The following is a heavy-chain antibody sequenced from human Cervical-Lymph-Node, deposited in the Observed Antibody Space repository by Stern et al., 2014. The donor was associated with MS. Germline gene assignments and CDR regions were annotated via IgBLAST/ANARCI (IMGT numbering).Heavy chain of an antibody. CDR3: ARERQQYCNSEGCSYWYFDL. J-gene: IGHJ2*01. D-gene: IGHD2/OR15-2a*01. CDR2: IYHSGAS. V-gene: IGHV4-4*02. CDR1: GGSVSSTNW. Sequence: VQLQESGPGLVKPSGTLSLTCAVSGGSVSSTNWWSWVRQSPGKGLEWIGNIYHSGASNYRPSLRSRFSIPLATSKNHLSLHLTSVTAADTAVYYCARERQQYCNSEGCSYWYFDLWGRGTLVTVSS.